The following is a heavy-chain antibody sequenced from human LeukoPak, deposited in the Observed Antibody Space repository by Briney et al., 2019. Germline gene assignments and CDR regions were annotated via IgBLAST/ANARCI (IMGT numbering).Heavy chain of an antibody. CDR1: GYTFTSYG. V-gene: IGHV1-18*01. CDR3: ARNPGRTSDFELYWFDP. J-gene: IGHJ5*02. CDR2: ISAYNGNT. D-gene: IGHD3-3*01. Sequence: ASVKVSCKASGYTFTSYGISWVRQAPGQGLEWMGWISAYNGNTNYAQKLQGRVTMTTDTSTSTAYMELRSLRSDDTAVYYCARNPGRTSDFELYWFDPWGQGTLVTVSS.